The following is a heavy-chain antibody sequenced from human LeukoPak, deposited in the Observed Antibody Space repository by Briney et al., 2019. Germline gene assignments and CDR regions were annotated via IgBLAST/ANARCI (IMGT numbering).Heavy chain of an antibody. V-gene: IGHV3-74*01. CDR2: INSDGSST. CDR3: GNYYDTTGIDY. Sequence: GGSLRLSCAASGFTLSSYWMHWVRQAPGKGLVWVSRINSDGSSTSYADSVRGRFTISRDNAKNTLYLQMNSLRAEDTALYYCGNYYDTTGIDYWGQGTLVTVSS. D-gene: IGHD3-22*01. CDR1: GFTLSSYW. J-gene: IGHJ4*02.